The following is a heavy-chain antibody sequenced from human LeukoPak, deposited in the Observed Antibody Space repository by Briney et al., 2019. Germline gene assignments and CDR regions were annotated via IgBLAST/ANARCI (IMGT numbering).Heavy chain of an antibody. CDR1: GGSISSYY. Sequence: SETLPLTCTVSGGSISSYYWSWIRQPPGKGLEWIGYIYYSGSTNYNPSLKSRVTISVDTSKNQFSLKLSSVTAADTAVYYCARDSSPHDFWSGYYPHAYYMDVWGKGTTVTVSS. CDR2: IYYSGST. V-gene: IGHV4-59*01. J-gene: IGHJ6*03. D-gene: IGHD3-3*01. CDR3: ARDSSPHDFWSGYYPHAYYMDV.